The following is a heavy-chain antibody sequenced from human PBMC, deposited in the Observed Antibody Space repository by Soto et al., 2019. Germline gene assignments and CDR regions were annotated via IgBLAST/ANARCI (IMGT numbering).Heavy chain of an antibody. V-gene: IGHV3-66*04. D-gene: IGHD1-26*01. CDR2: IYSGGNT. Sequence: EVQLVESGGGLVQPGGSLRLSCAASGFTVSSSYMGWVRQAPGKGLEWVSSIYSGGNTYYADSVRGRFTISTDNSKDTLYLHISGLRVDDTAMYYCARHVGFYWYFDLWGRGTLVTVSS. CDR1: GFTVSSSY. CDR3: ARHVGFYWYFDL. J-gene: IGHJ2*01.